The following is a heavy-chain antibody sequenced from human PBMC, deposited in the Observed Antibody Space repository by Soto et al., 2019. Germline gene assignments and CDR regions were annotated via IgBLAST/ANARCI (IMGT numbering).Heavy chain of an antibody. V-gene: IGHV3-33*01. CDR1: GFTFSSYG. Sequence: GGSLRLSCAASGFTFSSYGMHWVRQAPGKGLEWVAVIWYDGSNKYYADSVKGRFTISRDNSKNTLYLQMNSLRAEDTAVYYCARDLIYERGSSWEYYYYYMDVWGKGTTVTVSS. CDR2: IWYDGSNK. J-gene: IGHJ6*03. CDR3: ARDLIYERGSSWEYYYYYMDV. D-gene: IGHD6-13*01.